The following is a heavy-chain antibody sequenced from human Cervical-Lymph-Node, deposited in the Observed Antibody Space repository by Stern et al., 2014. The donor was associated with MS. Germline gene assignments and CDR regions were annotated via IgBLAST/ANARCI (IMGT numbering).Heavy chain of an antibody. CDR3: ARISLGSGIDY. V-gene: IGHV1-2*02. CDR1: ENTFTGYY. Sequence: VQLVESGAEVKKPWASVKVTCKTSENTFTGYYIHCVRQAPGQGLELMGWIIPNSGATNYAQRFQDRVSLTSDTSNSLAYMELDRLTSGDTAVYYCARISLGSGIDYWGQGSLVTVSS. D-gene: IGHD1-26*01. J-gene: IGHJ4*02. CDR2: IIPNSGAT.